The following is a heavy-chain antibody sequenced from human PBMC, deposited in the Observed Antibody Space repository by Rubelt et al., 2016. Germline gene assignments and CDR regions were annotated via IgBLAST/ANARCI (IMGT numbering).Heavy chain of an antibody. CDR2: VYYSGST. Sequence: QVQLQESGPGLVKPSETLSLTCTVSGGSISSYYWSWIRQPPGKGLEWIGYVYYSGSTNYNPSLKSRVTISVDTSKNQFSWWLGSGTAADTAAYYCARGLPYCSGGSCMYYFDYWGQGTLVTVSS. V-gene: IGHV4-59*12. CDR3: ARGLPYCSGGSCMYYFDY. J-gene: IGHJ4*02. D-gene: IGHD2-15*01. CDR1: GGSISSYY.